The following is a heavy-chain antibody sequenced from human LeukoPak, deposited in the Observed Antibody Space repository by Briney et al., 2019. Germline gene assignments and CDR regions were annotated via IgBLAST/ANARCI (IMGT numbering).Heavy chain of an antibody. CDR2: IYTSGST. Sequence: SETLSLTCTVSGGSISRYYWSWIRQPAGNGLEWIGRIYTSGSTNYNPSLKSRVTMSLDTSKNQFSLKLSSVTAADTAVYYCARDLGSYWFDYWGQGTLGTVSS. V-gene: IGHV4-4*07. J-gene: IGHJ4*02. D-gene: IGHD3-16*01. CDR3: ARDLGSYWFDY. CDR1: GGSISRYY.